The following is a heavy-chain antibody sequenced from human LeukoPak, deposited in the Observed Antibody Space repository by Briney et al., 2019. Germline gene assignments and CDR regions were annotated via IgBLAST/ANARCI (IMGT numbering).Heavy chain of an antibody. V-gene: IGHV3-30*04. CDR2: ISFDGSNK. CDR3: ARDLGGAPEDCSSTSCYEDY. D-gene: IGHD2-2*01. J-gene: IGHJ4*02. Sequence: GGSLRLSCAASGFTFSSYAMHWVRQAPGKGLEWVAVISFDGSNKYYADSVKGRFTISRDNSKNTLYLQMNSLRSEDTAVYYCARDLGGAPEDCSSTSCYEDYWGQGTLVTVSS. CDR1: GFTFSSYA.